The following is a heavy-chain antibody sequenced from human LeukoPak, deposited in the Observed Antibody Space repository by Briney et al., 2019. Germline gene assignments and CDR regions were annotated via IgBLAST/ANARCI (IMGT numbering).Heavy chain of an antibody. CDR2: MHYSGST. CDR3: ARWILYSSGSYSDY. Sequence: PSETLSLTCAVYGGSFSSYYWSWIRQPPGKGLEWIGYMHYSGSTNYNPSLKSRVTISVDTSKSQFSLELSSVTAADTAVYYCARWILYSSGSYSDYWGQGTLVTVSS. D-gene: IGHD3-10*01. V-gene: IGHV4-59*01. CDR1: GGSFSSYY. J-gene: IGHJ4*02.